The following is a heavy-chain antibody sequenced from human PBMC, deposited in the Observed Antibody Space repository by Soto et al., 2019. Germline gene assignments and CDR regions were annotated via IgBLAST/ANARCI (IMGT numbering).Heavy chain of an antibody. D-gene: IGHD1-26*01. Sequence: ASVKVSCKASGYTFTSYGISWVRQAPGQGLEWMGWINAGNGNTNYSEHFQGRVTITRDTSAGTAYMQLSSLTSEDTAVYYCARDDSGFSGSHYIDYFNYWGQGALVTVSS. CDR3: ARDDSGFSGSHYIDYFNY. CDR2: INAGNGNT. J-gene: IGHJ4*02. CDR1: GYTFTSYG. V-gene: IGHV1-18*01.